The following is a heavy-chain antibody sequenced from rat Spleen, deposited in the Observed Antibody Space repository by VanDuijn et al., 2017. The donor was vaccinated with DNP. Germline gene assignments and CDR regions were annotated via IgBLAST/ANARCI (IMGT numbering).Heavy chain of an antibody. D-gene: IGHD1-7*01. J-gene: IGHJ2*01. CDR2: ISYSGST. V-gene: IGHV3-1*01. Sequence: EVQLQESGSGLVKPSQSLSLTCSVTGYSITSNFWGWIRKFPGNKMEYIGHISYSGSTNYNPSLKSRLSITRDTSKNHFLLHLNSVTTEDTATYYCARWTRYFDYWGQGVMVTVSS. CDR1: GYSITSNF. CDR3: ARWTRYFDY.